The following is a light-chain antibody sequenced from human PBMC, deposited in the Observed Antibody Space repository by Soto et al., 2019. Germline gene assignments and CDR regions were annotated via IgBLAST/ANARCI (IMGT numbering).Light chain of an antibody. J-gene: IGLJ2*01. CDR2: ANN. CDR1: GSNIGSNT. V-gene: IGLV1-44*01. CDR3: AAWDESLYGVV. Sequence: QLVLTQPPSASGTPGQRVTISCSGGGSNIGSNTVNWYQQLPGAAPTILIHANNQRPSGVPERFSGSKSGTSASLAISGLQSEDEADYFCAAWDESLYGVVFGGGTKLTVL.